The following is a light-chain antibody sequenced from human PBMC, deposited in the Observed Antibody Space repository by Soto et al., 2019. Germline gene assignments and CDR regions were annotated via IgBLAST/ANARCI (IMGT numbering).Light chain of an antibody. V-gene: IGKV3-15*01. CDR2: GAS. CDR1: QSVSRK. CDR3: QQYNNWPPWT. Sequence: EIVMTQSPATLSVSPGERATLSCRASQSVSRKLAWYQQTPGQAPRLLIYGASTRATGIPARFSGSGSGTEFTLTISSLQSEDFAVYYCQQYNNWPPWTFGQGTKVDIK. J-gene: IGKJ1*01.